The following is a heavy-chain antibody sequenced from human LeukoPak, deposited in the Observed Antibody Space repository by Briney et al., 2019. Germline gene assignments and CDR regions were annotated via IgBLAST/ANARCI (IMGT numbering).Heavy chain of an antibody. CDR2: IKQDGSEK. J-gene: IGHJ4*02. V-gene: IGHV3-7*01. CDR3: ARPSPPHYYDSSGYYYGS. D-gene: IGHD3-22*01. Sequence: PGRSLRLSCAASGFTFSSYWMSWVRQAPGKGLEWVANIKQDGSEKYYVDSVKGRFTISRDNAKNSLYLQMNSLRAEDTAVYYCARPSPPHYYDSSGYYYGSWGQGTLVTVSS. CDR1: GFTFSSYW.